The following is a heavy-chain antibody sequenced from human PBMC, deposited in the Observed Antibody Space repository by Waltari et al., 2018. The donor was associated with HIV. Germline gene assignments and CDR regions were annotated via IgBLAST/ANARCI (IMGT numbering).Heavy chain of an antibody. V-gene: IGHV1-46*01. CDR3: ARASSYYYDSSGLDY. CDR2: INPSGGST. Sequence: QVQLVQSGAEVKKPGASVKVSCKASGYTFTSYYMHWVRQAPGQGLEWMGIINPSGGSTSYAQKFQGRVTMTRDTSTSTVYMELSSLRSEDTAVYYCARASSYYYDSSGLDYWGQGTLVTVSS. J-gene: IGHJ4*02. CDR1: GYTFTSYY. D-gene: IGHD3-22*01.